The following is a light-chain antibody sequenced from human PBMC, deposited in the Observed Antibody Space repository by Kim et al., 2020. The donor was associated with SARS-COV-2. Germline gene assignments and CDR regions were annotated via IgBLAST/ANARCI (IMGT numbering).Light chain of an antibody. CDR3: QAWDSSTAV. Sequence: SYELTQPPSVSVSPGQTASITCSGDKLGDKYACWYQQKPGQSPVLVIYQDNKRPSGIPERFSGSNSGNTATLTISGTQGVDEADYYCQAWDSSTAVFGGGTQLTVL. J-gene: IGLJ3*02. CDR2: QDN. CDR1: KLGDKY. V-gene: IGLV3-1*01.